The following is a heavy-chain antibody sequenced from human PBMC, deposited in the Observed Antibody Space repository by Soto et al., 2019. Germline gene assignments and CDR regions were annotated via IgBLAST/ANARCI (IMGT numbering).Heavy chain of an antibody. CDR1: GFTFSTYA. J-gene: IGHJ3*02. Sequence: EVQLVESGGGLVQPGGSLRLSCAASGFTFSTYAINWVRQAPGKGLEFVSGISGNGDSTYYANSVKRRFSISRDSSNNTLYLQMGSLRAEDMAVYYCARAKRTYDYIWGSNDAFDIWGQGTMVTVSS. D-gene: IGHD3-16*01. V-gene: IGHV3-64*01. CDR2: ISGNGDST. CDR3: ARAKRTYDYIWGSNDAFDI.